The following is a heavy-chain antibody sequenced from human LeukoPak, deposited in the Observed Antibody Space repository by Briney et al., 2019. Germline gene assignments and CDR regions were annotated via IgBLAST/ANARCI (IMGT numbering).Heavy chain of an antibody. V-gene: IGHV3-7*03. CDR2: IKQDGSEK. CDR1: RFTFSSYW. J-gene: IGHJ5*02. D-gene: IGHD3-10*01. CDR3: AGSLWFGELARFDP. Sequence: GGSLRLSCAASRFTFSSYWMSWVRQAPGKGLEWVANIKQDGSEKYYVDSVKGRFTISRDNAKNSLYLQMNSLRAEDTAVYYCAGSLWFGELARFDPWGQGTLVTVSS.